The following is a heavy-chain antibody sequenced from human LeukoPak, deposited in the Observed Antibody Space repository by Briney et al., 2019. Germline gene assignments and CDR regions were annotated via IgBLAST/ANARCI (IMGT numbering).Heavy chain of an antibody. CDR2: ISGSGGST. V-gene: IGHV3-23*01. J-gene: IGHJ6*03. CDR3: AKGMSSDYDYVWGSYRYMDYYYYMDV. CDR1: GFTFSSYG. Sequence: GGTLRLSCAASGFTFSSYGMSWVRQAPGKGLEWVSAISGSGGSTYYADSVKGRFTISRDNSKNTLYLQMNSLRAEDTAVYYCAKGMSSDYDYVWGSYRYMDYYYYMDVWGKGTTVTISS. D-gene: IGHD3-16*02.